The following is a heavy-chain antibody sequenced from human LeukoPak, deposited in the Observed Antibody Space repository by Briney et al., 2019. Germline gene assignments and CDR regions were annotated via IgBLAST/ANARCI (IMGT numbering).Heavy chain of an antibody. V-gene: IGHV4-39*01. CDR3: ARQSTIAAARIDP. J-gene: IGHJ5*02. CDR2: IYHSGSA. Sequence: SETLSLTCTVSGGSISDSNYYWGWIRQPPGRGLEWIANIYHSGSAYYSPSLKSRVTVSIDTSKNQFSLKLNSVTAADTAVYYCARQSTIAAARIDPWGQGTLVTVSS. CDR1: GGSISDSNYY. D-gene: IGHD6-25*01.